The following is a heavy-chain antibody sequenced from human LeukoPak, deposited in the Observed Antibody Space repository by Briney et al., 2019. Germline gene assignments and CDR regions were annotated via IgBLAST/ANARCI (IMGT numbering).Heavy chain of an antibody. CDR1: GFTFSTYR. CDR3: ARWVGGAGVDY. J-gene: IGHJ4*01. D-gene: IGHD2-15*01. V-gene: IGHV3-7*03. CDR2: IKQDGSEK. Sequence: PGGSLRLSCAASGFTFSTYRMTWVRQAPGKGLEWVANIKQDGSEKHYVDSVKGRFTISRDNAKSSLYLQMNSLRADDTAVYYCARWVGGAGVDYWGQGTLVSVSS.